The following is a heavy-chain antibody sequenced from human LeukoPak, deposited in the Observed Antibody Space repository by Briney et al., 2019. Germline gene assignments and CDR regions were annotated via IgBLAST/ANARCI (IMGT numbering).Heavy chain of an antibody. Sequence: GRSLRLSCAASGFTFSSYGMHWVRQAPGKGLEWVAVIWYDGSNKYYADSVKGRFTISRDNSKNTLYLQMNSLRAEDTAVYYCARDHHYSDFWSGYSSSYYFDYWGQGTLVTVSS. CDR1: GFTFSSYG. J-gene: IGHJ4*02. CDR2: IWYDGSNK. CDR3: ARDHHYSDFWSGYSSSYYFDY. V-gene: IGHV3-33*01. D-gene: IGHD3-3*01.